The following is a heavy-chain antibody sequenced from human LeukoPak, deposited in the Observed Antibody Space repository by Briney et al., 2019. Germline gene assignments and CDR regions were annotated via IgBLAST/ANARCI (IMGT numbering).Heavy chain of an antibody. V-gene: IGHV1-69*04. CDR2: IIPILGIA. D-gene: IGHD2-2*01. CDR1: GGTFSSYA. J-gene: IGHJ4*02. Sequence: GASVKVSCKASGGTFSSYAISWVRQAPGQGLEWMGRIIPILGIANYAQKFQGRVTITADKSTSTAYMELSSLRSEDTAVYYCASRTPSSTSGNPFDYWGQGTLVTVSS. CDR3: ASRTPSSTSGNPFDY.